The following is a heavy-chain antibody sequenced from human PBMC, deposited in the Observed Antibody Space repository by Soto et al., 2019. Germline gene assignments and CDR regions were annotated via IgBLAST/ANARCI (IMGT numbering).Heavy chain of an antibody. V-gene: IGHV3-23*01. CDR1: GFTFSSYA. CDR2: ISGSGGST. J-gene: IGHJ6*02. CDR3: AKDWVGARYYYGMDV. Sequence: GGSLRLSCAASGFTFSSYAMSWARQAPGKGLEWVSAISGSGGSTYYADSVKGRFTISRDNSKNTLYLQMNSLRAEDTAVYYCAKDWVGARYYYGMDVWGQGTTVTVSS. D-gene: IGHD1-26*01.